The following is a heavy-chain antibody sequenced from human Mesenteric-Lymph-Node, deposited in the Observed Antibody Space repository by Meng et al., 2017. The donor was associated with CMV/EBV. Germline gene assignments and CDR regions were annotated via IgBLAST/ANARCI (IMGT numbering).Heavy chain of an antibody. CDR1: GFIFSDDF. Sequence: GESLKISCAASGFIFSDDFMTWIRQAPGKGLEWVAYIGRDGSTIYYADSVRGRSTISRDNSKNTLYLQMGSLRVEDMAMYYCARRSCSDTSCYSGFDYWGQGTLVTVSS. CDR3: ARRSCSDTSCYSGFDY. CDR2: IGRDGSTI. J-gene: IGHJ4*02. D-gene: IGHD2-2*01. V-gene: IGHV3-11*04.